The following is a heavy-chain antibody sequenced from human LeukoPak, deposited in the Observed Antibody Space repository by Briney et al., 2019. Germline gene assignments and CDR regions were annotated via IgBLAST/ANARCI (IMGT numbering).Heavy chain of an antibody. CDR2: IYYSGST. Sequence: SETLSLPCTVSGGSISSGGYYWSWIRQHPGKGLEWIGYIYYSGSTYYNPSLKSRVTISVDTSKNQFSLKLSSVTAADTAVYYCARDERSSSAYYYYMDVWGKGTTVTVSS. V-gene: IGHV4-31*03. CDR1: GGSISSGGYY. J-gene: IGHJ6*03. D-gene: IGHD6-6*01. CDR3: ARDERSSSAYYYYMDV.